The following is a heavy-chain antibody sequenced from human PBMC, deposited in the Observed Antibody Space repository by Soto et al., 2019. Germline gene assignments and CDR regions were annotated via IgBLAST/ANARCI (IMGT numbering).Heavy chain of an antibody. D-gene: IGHD5-12*01. CDR1: GYSFTYFW. CDR2: IYPGDSET. CDR3: ARLRGREGYLSDY. J-gene: IGHJ4*02. Sequence: PGESLKISCKGSGYSFTYFWIGWVRQMPGKGLEWMGIIYPGDSETRYSPPFQGQVTISADMSITTAYLQWSSLRASDTAMYYCARLRGREGYLSDYWGQGTLVTVSS. V-gene: IGHV5-51*01.